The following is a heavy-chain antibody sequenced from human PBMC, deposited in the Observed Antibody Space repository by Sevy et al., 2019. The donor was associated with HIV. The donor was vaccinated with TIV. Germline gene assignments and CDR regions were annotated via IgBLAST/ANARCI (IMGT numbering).Heavy chain of an antibody. J-gene: IGHJ4*02. D-gene: IGHD3-9*01. CDR2: IKSKTDGGTA. V-gene: IGHV3-15*01. CDR1: GFTFSNAW. Sequence: GGSLRLSCSGSGFTFSNAWMSWVRQAPGKGLEWVGRIKSKTDGGTADHAAPVKGRFTISRDDSKNTLYLQMNSLKTKDTAVYYCTTDGMYYDILTGYYRVVDYWGQGTLVTVSS. CDR3: TTDGMYYDILTGYYRVVDY.